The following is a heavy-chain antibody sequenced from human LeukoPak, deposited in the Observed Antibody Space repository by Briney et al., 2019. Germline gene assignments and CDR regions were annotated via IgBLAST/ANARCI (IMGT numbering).Heavy chain of an antibody. Sequence: GASVKVSCKASGYTFTGYYMHWVRQAPGQGLEWMGWINPNSGGTNYAQKFQGRVTMTRDTSTSTVYMELSSLRSEDTAVYHCARSDIAAAGTRIYSFDYWGQGTQVTVSS. CDR2: INPNSGGT. CDR3: ARSDIAAAGTRIYSFDY. V-gene: IGHV1-2*02. CDR1: GYTFTGYY. J-gene: IGHJ4*02. D-gene: IGHD6-13*01.